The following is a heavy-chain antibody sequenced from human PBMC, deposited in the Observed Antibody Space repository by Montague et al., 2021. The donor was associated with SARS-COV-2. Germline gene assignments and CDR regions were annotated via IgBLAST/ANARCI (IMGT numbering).Heavy chain of an antibody. Sequence: SETLSLTCAVSGGSISSSNWWSWVRQPPGKGLEWIGEIYHSGSTNYNPSLKSRVTISVDKSKNQFSLKLSSVTAADTAVYYCARRPLGYYYYGMDVWGQGTTVTDSS. J-gene: IGHJ6*02. CDR1: GGSISSSNW. CDR2: IYHSGST. V-gene: IGHV4-4*02. CDR3: ARRPLGYYYYGMDV.